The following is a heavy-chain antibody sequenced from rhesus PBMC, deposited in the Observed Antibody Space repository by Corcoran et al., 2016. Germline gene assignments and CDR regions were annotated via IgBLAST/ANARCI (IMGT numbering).Heavy chain of an antibody. CDR2: INGNSGST. D-gene: IGHD2-21*01. V-gene: IGHV4-80*01. CDR3: GLVDF. Sequence: QVQLQESGPGLVKPSETLSLTCPVSGASISSYWWSWLRQPPGKGLEWIGEINGNSGSTNYNPSLKSRVTISRDTSKKQFSLKLSSVTAADTSVYYWGLVDFWGQGLRVTVAS. J-gene: IGHJ3*01. CDR1: GASISSYW.